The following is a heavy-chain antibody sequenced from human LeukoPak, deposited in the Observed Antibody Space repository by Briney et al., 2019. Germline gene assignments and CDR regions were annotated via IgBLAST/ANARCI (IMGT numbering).Heavy chain of an antibody. CDR2: IYPGDSDI. V-gene: IGHV5-51*01. CDR1: GYKFNIYS. J-gene: IGHJ4*02. Sequence: GESLKISCKASGYKFNIYSIAWVGQLPGRGLKWMAMIYPGDSDIRYNPSFQGQVTISADKSISTAFLQWASLKASDSAIYFCTTPPNGSSRWAYWGQGTPVTVSS. D-gene: IGHD6-6*01. CDR3: TTPPNGSSRWAY.